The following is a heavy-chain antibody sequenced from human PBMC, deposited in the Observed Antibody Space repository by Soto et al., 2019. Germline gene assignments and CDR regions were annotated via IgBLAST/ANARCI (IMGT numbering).Heavy chain of an antibody. V-gene: IGHV4-59*01. Sequence: QVQLQESGPGLVKPSETLSLTCAVSGDSISSYYCMWIRQPPGKGLESIGYLYYGRSANYNPSLKKRVTLSVDPPTNQCSLPLSSMTAADTAVYYCALRSMAVVPEYWGQGTLVTVSS. D-gene: IGHD3-22*01. CDR1: GDSISSYY. CDR2: LYYGRSA. J-gene: IGHJ4*02. CDR3: ALRSMAVVPEY.